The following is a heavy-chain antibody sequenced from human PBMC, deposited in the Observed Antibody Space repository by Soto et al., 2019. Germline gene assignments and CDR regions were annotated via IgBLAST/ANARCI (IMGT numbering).Heavy chain of an antibody. D-gene: IGHD1-26*01. CDR3: ARHLVAQWEVVVDAFDI. Sequence: EVQLVQSGAEVKKPGESLRISCKGSGYSFTSYWISWVRQMPGKGLEWMGRIDPSDSYTNYSPSFQGHVTISADKSISTAYLQWSSLKASDTAMYYCARHLVAQWEVVVDAFDIWGQGTMVTVSS. CDR1: GYSFTSYW. J-gene: IGHJ3*02. CDR2: IDPSDSYT. V-gene: IGHV5-10-1*01.